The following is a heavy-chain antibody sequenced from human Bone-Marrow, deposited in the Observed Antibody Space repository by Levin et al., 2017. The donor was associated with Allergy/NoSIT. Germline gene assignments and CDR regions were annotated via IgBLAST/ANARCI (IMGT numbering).Heavy chain of an antibody. CDR1: GFTFSDYY. J-gene: IGHJ4*02. Sequence: RPGGSLRLSCAASGFTFSDYYMSWIRQAPGKGLEWVSYIGASSTTIYYADSVKGRFTISRDNAKNSLYLQMSSLRAEDTGMYYCARDYHYNWHDGHGALWGQGTLVNVSS. CDR3: ARDYHYNWHDGHGAL. D-gene: IGHD1-1*01. V-gene: IGHV3-11*01. CDR2: IGASSTTI.